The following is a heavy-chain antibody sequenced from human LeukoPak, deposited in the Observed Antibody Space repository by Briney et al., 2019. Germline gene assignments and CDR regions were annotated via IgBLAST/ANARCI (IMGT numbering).Heavy chain of an antibody. J-gene: IGHJ5*02. Sequence: GGSLRLSCAATGXTFSGSWMSWVRQAPGIGLGWVANIKQDGSEENYVESVKGRFTISRDNAKNSLYLQMNSLRAEDTAVYYCAREVGFCSGGDCYFWFDPWGQGTLVTVSS. D-gene: IGHD2-15*01. CDR1: GXTFSGSW. V-gene: IGHV3-7*05. CDR2: IKQDGSEE. CDR3: AREVGFCSGGDCYFWFDP.